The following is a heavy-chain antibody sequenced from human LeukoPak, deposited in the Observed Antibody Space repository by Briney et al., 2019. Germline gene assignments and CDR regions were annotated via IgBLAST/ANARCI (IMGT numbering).Heavy chain of an antibody. CDR1: GFIFSSYG. J-gene: IGHJ5*02. Sequence: GGSLRLSCAASGFIFSSYGMHWVRQAPGKGLEWVAIIWYDGSTKYYADSVKGRFTISRDNSKNTLYLQMNSLRAEDTAVYYCAGGLRYFDWSRNWFDPWGQGNLVTVSS. V-gene: IGHV3-33*01. CDR2: IWYDGSTK. CDR3: AGGLRYFDWSRNWFDP. D-gene: IGHD3-9*01.